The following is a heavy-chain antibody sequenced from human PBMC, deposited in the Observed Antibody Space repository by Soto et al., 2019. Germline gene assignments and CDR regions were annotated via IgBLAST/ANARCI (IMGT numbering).Heavy chain of an antibody. J-gene: IGHJ5*02. Sequence: SETLSLTCTVSGGSISSYYWSWIRQPPGKGLEWIGYIYYSGSTNYNPSLKSRVTISVDTSKNQFSLKLSSVTAADTAVYYCARENLYGSGSYYTVRSWFDPWGQGTLVTVSS. CDR3: ARENLYGSGSYYTVRSWFDP. V-gene: IGHV4-59*01. CDR1: GGSISSYY. D-gene: IGHD3-10*01. CDR2: IYYSGST.